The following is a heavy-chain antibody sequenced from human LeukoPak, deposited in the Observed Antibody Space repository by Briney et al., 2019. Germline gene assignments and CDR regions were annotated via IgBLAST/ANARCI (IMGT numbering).Heavy chain of an antibody. Sequence: ASVKVSCKASGGTFSSYAISWVRQAPGQGLEWMGGIIPIFGTANYAQKFQGRVTITADESTSTAYMELSSLRSEDTAVYYCASWEVRGADGPDFGYWGQGTLVTVSS. CDR2: IIPIFGTA. D-gene: IGHD3-10*01. V-gene: IGHV1-69*13. CDR3: ASWEVRGADGPDFGY. CDR1: GGTFSSYA. J-gene: IGHJ4*02.